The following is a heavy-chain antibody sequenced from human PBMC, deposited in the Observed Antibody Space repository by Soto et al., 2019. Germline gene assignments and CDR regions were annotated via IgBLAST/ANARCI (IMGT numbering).Heavy chain of an antibody. CDR1: GYSFTTYG. CDR3: AREGPAPYYYYGMDV. Sequence: QVQLVQSRGEVKKPGASVKVSCKTSGYSFTTYGISWVRQAPGQGLEWMGWISGYNGNTNYAQKLQGRVTMTTDTSTSAAYMELRSLRCDDTAVYYCAREGPAPYYYYGMDVWGQGSTVTVSS. J-gene: IGHJ6*02. CDR2: ISGYNGNT. V-gene: IGHV1-18*01.